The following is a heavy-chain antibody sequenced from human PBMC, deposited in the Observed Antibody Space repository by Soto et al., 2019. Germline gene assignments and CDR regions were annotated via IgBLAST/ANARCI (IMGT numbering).Heavy chain of an antibody. D-gene: IGHD3-16*01. CDR3: ARGQTGGGWGYYFDY. CDR2: IIPIFGTA. V-gene: IGHV1-69*12. J-gene: IGHJ4*02. Sequence: QVQLVQSGAEVKKPGSSVKVSCKASGGTFSSYAIDWVRQAPGQGLEWMGGIIPIFGTADYAQKFQGRVTITADESTSTASMELGILRPEDTAVYYCARGQTGGGWGYYFDYWGQGTLVTVSS. CDR1: GGTFSSYA.